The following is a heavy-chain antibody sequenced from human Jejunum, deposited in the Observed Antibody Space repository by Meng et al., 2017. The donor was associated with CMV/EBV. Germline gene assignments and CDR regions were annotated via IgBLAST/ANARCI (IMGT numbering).Heavy chain of an antibody. V-gene: IGHV1-18*01. J-gene: IGHJ4*02. CDR2: LSADNDNT. CDR1: GYSFSSYG. Sequence: QVPLVQAGGEVKKPVASMKVHCKASGYSFSSYGITRGRQAPGQGRELMRWLSADNDNTHYAQTLQGRVNMNKDTSTSTAYMELRSLGSDDTAVYSCARVVVAIASGDYWGQGTLVTVSS. D-gene: IGHD2-15*01. CDR3: ARVVVAIASGDY.